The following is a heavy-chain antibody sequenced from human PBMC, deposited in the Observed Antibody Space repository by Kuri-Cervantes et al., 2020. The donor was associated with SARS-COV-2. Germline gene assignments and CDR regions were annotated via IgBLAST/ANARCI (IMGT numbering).Heavy chain of an antibody. CDR1: GFTFSSYG. D-gene: IGHD2-2*01. CDR2: IWYDGSNK. J-gene: IGHJ5*02. Sequence: GESLKISCAASGFTFSSYGMHWVRQAPGKGLEWVAVIWYDGSNKYYADSVKGRFTISRDNSKNTLYLQMNSLGAEDTAVYYCARGGDIVVVPAAIEFLRRFDPWGQGTLVTVSS. V-gene: IGHV3-33*08. CDR3: ARGGDIVVVPAAIEFLRRFDP.